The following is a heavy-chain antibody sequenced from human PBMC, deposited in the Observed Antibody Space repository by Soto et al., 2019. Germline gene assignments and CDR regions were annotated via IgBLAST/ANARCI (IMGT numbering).Heavy chain of an antibody. CDR3: AKDEIVARLRGPSWVDY. CDR2: ISGSGGST. D-gene: IGHD2-15*01. Sequence: GGFLRLSCAASGFTFSSYAMSWVRQAPGKGLEWVSAISGSGGSTYYADSVKGRFTISRDNSKNTLYLQMNSLRAEDTAVYYCAKDEIVARLRGPSWVDYWGQGTLVTVSS. J-gene: IGHJ4*02. CDR1: GFTFSSYA. V-gene: IGHV3-23*01.